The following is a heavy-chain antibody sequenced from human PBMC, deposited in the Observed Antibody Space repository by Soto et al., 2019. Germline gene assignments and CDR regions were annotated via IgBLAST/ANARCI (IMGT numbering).Heavy chain of an antibody. CDR2: INAGNGNT. J-gene: IGHJ4*02. CDR3: AILFDY. V-gene: IGHV1-3*01. CDR1: GYSFSSYS. Sequence: LLKGSCKASGYSFSSYSMHWVRQAPGQRLEWMGWINAGNGNTEYSQKFQGRVTITRDTSASTAYMELSSLRSEDTAVYYFAILFDYWGQGTLVTVSS.